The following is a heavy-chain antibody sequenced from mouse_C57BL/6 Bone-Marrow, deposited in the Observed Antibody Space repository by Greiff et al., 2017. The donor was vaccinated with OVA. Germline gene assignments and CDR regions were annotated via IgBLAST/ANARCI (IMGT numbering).Heavy chain of an antibody. D-gene: IGHD2-10*01. CDR1: GYTFTSYW. Sequence: QVQLQQPGAELVKPGASVKVSCKASGYTFTSYWMHWVKQRPGQGLEWIGRIHPSDSDTNYNQKFKGKATLTVDKSSSTAYMQLSSLTSEDSAVYYCAIPSYPEFFAYWGQGTLVTVSA. V-gene: IGHV1-74*01. CDR2: IHPSDSDT. J-gene: IGHJ3*01. CDR3: AIPSYPEFFAY.